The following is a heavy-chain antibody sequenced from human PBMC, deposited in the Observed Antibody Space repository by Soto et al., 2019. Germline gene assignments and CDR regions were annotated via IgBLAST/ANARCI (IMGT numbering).Heavy chain of an antibody. CDR3: ATPCGYDSPYYCNGMDV. V-gene: IGHV1-69*01. J-gene: IGHJ6*02. CDR2: IIPIFGTA. CDR1: GGTFRSYA. D-gene: IGHD5-12*01. Sequence: QGQLVQSGAEVKKPGSSVKVSCKASGGTFRSYAISWVRQAPGQGLAWMGGIIPIFGTANYAQKFQGRVTITADESTSTAYMELSSLRSEDTVVYYCATPCGYDSPYYCNGMDVWGQGTTVTVSS.